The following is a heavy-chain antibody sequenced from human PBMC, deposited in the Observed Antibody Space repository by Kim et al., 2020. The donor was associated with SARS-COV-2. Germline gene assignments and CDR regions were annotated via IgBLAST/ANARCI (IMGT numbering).Heavy chain of an antibody. CDR1: GFTFSSYS. Sequence: GGSLRLSCAASGFTFSSYSMNWVRQAPGKGLEWVSSISSSSSYIYYADSVKGRFTISRDNAKNSLYLQMNSLRAEDTAVYYCARDFYLISSSEPGYYYYGMDVWGQGTTVTVSS. D-gene: IGHD6-6*01. CDR2: ISSSSSYI. J-gene: IGHJ6*02. CDR3: ARDFYLISSSEPGYYYYGMDV. V-gene: IGHV3-21*01.